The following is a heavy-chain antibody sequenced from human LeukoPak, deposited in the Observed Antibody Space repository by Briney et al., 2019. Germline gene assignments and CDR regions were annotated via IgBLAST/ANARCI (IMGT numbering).Heavy chain of an antibody. V-gene: IGHV3-30*04. CDR3: ARAMIVVEGLWAFDI. D-gene: IGHD3-22*01. CDR2: ISYDGSNK. Sequence: GGSLRLSCAASGFTFSGSAMHWVRQAPGKGLEWVAVISYDGSNKYYADSVKGRFTISRDNSKNTLYLQMNSLRAEDTTVYYCARAMIVVEGLWAFDIWGQGTMVTVSS. CDR1: GFTFSGSA. J-gene: IGHJ3*02.